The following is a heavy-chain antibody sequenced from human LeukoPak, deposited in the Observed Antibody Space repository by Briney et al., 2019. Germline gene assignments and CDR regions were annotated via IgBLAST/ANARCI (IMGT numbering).Heavy chain of an antibody. J-gene: IGHJ4*02. V-gene: IGHV3-7*01. CDR3: ARLSAMVRGPEDIFYFEY. CDR1: GFSFSTYW. Sequence: GGSLRLSCETSGFSFSTYWMSWVRQAPGKGLEWVANIRPDESEKYYVDSVKGRFTISRDIAKQSVFLQMTSLRVEDTAVYYCARLSAMVRGPEDIFYFEYWGLGTLVSVSS. D-gene: IGHD3-10*01. CDR2: IRPDESEK.